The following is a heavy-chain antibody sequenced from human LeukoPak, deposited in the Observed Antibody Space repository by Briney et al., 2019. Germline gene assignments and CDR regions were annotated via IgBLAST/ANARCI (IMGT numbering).Heavy chain of an antibody. J-gene: IGHJ6*03. CDR3: ARAGTESKWGLPRADYYYMDV. Sequence: GASVKVSCKASGYTFTDYYIHWVRQAPRQGLEWMGWINPNSGDTNYAQRFQGRVTMTRDTSISTAYMELSNVRSDDTALYYCARAGTESKWGLPRADYYYMDVWGKGTTVTVSS. D-gene: IGHD7-27*01. CDR1: GYTFTDYY. V-gene: IGHV1-2*02. CDR2: INPNSGDT.